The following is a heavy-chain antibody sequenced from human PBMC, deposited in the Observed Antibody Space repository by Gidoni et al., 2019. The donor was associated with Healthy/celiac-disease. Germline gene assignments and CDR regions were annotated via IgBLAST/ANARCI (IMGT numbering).Heavy chain of an antibody. J-gene: IGHJ6*03. V-gene: IGHV3-30*18. CDR1: GFPFSSYA. Sequence: QVQLVESGGGVVQPGRSLRLSCAASGFPFSSYAMHWVRQAPGKGLEWVAVISYDGSNKYYADSVKGRFTISRDNSKNTLYLQMNSLRAEDTAVYYCAKDIIVVVPAAIPYYYYYMDVWGKGTTVTVSS. CDR3: AKDIIVVVPAAIPYYYYYMDV. CDR2: ISYDGSNK. D-gene: IGHD2-2*01.